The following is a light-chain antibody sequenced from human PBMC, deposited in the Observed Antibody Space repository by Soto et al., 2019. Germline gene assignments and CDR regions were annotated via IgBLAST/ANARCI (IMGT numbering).Light chain of an antibody. CDR1: QSFSSTF. Sequence: EILLTQSPDSLSLSPGDRATLSCRASQSFSSTFFAWYQQKPGQAPRLLIYGASSRATGIPDRFSGSGSGTDFTLTFSRLEPEDFAVYYCQQYASSVTFGQGTKVETK. V-gene: IGKV3-20*01. J-gene: IGKJ1*01. CDR3: QQYASSVT. CDR2: GAS.